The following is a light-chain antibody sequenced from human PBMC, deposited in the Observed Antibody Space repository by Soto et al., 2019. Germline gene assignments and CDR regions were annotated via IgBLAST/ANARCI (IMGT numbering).Light chain of an antibody. CDR2: GAS. CDR3: QQYNNWPPG. V-gene: IGKV3-15*01. Sequence: EIVMTQSPATLSVSPGERATLSCRASQSVSSNLAWYQQKPGQAPRLLIYGASTRATGIPARFSGSGSGTEFTLTISSLQSEDFAVYYCQQYNNWPPGFCPGTKVDIK. J-gene: IGKJ3*01. CDR1: QSVSSN.